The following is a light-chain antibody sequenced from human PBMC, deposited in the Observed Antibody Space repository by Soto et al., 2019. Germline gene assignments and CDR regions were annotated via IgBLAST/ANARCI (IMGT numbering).Light chain of an antibody. Sequence: DIQMTQSPSSLSASVGDRVTITCQANQDINNYLNWYQQKSGKAPKLLIYDASNLETGVPSRFSGSGSGTDFSLTISSLQPEDVATYYCQHYNYLTAITFGQGTRLDIK. J-gene: IGKJ5*01. CDR2: DAS. CDR1: QDINNY. V-gene: IGKV1-33*01. CDR3: QHYNYLTAIT.